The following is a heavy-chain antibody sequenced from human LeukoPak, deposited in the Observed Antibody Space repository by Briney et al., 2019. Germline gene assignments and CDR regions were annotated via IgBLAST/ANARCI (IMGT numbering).Heavy chain of an antibody. V-gene: IGHV4-59*01. CDR1: GGYISSYY. J-gene: IGHJ6*02. CDR3: ARANYYDSNYRYYYGMDV. CDR2: IYYSGST. D-gene: IGHD3-22*01. Sequence: SETLSLTCTVSGGYISSYYWSWIRQPPGKGLEWIGYIYYSGSTNYNPSLKSRVTISVDTSKNQFSLKLSSVTAADTAVYYCARANYYDSNYRYYYGMDVWGQGTTVTVSS.